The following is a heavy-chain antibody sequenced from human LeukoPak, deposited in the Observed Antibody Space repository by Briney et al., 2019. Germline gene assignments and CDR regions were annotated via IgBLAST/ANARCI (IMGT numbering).Heavy chain of an antibody. CDR1: GFTLSSNW. V-gene: IGHV3-7*01. CDR3: ARNLGYCSGGSCFPFDY. J-gene: IGHJ4*02. D-gene: IGHD2-15*01. Sequence: PGGSLRLSCAASGFTLSSNWMSWVRQAPGKGLEWVANIRQDGSEKYYVDSVKGRFTISRDNAKNSPYLQMNSLRAEDTAVYYCARNLGYCSGGSCFPFDYWGKGTLVTVSS. CDR2: IRQDGSEK.